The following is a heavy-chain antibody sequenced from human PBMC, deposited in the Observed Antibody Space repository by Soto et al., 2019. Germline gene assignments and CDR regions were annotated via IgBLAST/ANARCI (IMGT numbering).Heavy chain of an antibody. V-gene: IGHV3-15*01. CDR3: TTGSTSTKNY. J-gene: IGHJ4*02. CDR1: GFSFSNAW. Sequence: GGSLRLSCAASGFSFSNAWLSWVRQAPGKGLEWVGRIKSRADGGTTDYTAPVKGRFAISRDDSKNTLYLQMNSLKTEETAVYYCTTGSTSTKNYWGQGTLVTIS. D-gene: IGHD3-10*01. CDR2: IKSRADGGTT.